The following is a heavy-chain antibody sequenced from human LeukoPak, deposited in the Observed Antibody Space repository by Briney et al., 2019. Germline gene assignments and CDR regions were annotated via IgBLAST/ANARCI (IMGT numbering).Heavy chain of an antibody. J-gene: IGHJ5*02. CDR3: ARDLAASSGWYVERNWFDP. D-gene: IGHD6-19*01. CDR1: GGSISSYY. Sequence: SETLSLTCTVSGGSISSYYWNWIRQPAGKGLEWIGHIYTSGSTNYNPALKSRVSMSVDTSKNQFSLKLSSVTAADTAVYYCARDLAASSGWYVERNWFDPWGQGTLVTVSS. V-gene: IGHV4-4*07. CDR2: IYTSGST.